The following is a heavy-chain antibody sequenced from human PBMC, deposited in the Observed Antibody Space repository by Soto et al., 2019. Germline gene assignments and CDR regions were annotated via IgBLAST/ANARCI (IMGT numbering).Heavy chain of an antibody. J-gene: IGHJ3*02. D-gene: IGHD2-2*01. CDR3: ARHDYCSSTSCDPWPSDI. CDR2: ISSSSSYV. V-gene: IGHV3-21*01. CDR1: GFTFSTYS. Sequence: GGSLRLSCAASGFTFSTYSMNWVRQAPGKGLEWVSSISSSSSYVYYADSVKGRFTISRDNAKNSLYLQMNSLRAEDTAMYYCARHDYCSSTSCDPWPSDIWGQGTMVTVSS.